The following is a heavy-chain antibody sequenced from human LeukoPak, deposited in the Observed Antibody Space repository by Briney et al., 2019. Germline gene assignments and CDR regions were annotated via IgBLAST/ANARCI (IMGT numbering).Heavy chain of an antibody. J-gene: IGHJ4*02. CDR2: IIPIFGTA. V-gene: IGHV1-69*05. CDR3: ARSPILHYDFWSGLLDY. CDR1: GGTFSSYA. D-gene: IGHD3-3*01. Sequence: ASVKVSCKASGGTFSSYAISWVRQAPGQGLEWMGGIIPIFGTANYAQKFQGRVTITTDESTSTAYMELSSLRSEDTAVYYCARSPILHYDFWSGLLDYWGQGTLVTVSS.